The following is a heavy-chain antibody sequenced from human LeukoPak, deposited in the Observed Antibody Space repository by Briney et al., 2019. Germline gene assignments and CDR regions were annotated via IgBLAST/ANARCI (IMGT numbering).Heavy chain of an antibody. Sequence: SETLSLTCTVSGGSISSSSYYWGWIRQPPGKGLEWIGSIYYSGSTYYNPSLKSRVTISVDTSKNQFSLKLSSVTAADTAVYYCARRAPVNTMVRGALGYFDYWGQGTLVTVSS. D-gene: IGHD3-10*01. J-gene: IGHJ4*02. CDR2: IYYSGST. CDR1: GGSISSSSYY. V-gene: IGHV4-39*01. CDR3: ARRAPVNTMVRGALGYFDY.